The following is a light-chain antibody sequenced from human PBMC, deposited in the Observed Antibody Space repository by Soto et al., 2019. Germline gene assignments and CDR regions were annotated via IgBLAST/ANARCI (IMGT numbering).Light chain of an antibody. V-gene: IGKV3-15*01. CDR2: GAS. CDR3: QQYNNWPSWT. CDR1: QSVSSN. Sequence: EIVMTQSPATLSXSPXXXXXXSCRASQSVSSNLAWYQQKPGQAPRLLIYGASTRATGIPARFSGSASGTEFTLTISRLQSEDFAVYYCQQYNNWPSWTFGQGTKVEIK. J-gene: IGKJ1*01.